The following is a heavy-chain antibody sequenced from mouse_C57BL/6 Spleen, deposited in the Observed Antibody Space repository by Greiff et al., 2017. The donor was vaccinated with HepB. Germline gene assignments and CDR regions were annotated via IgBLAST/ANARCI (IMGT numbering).Heavy chain of an antibody. CDR2: IRSKSNNYAT. J-gene: IGHJ1*03. D-gene: IGHD1-1*01. CDR3: VRHGGYGYWYFDV. V-gene: IGHV10-1*01. Sequence: EVQLVESGGGLVQPKGSLKLSCAASGFSFNTYAMNWVRQAPGKGLEWVARIRSKSNNYATYYADSVKDRFTISRDDSESMLYLQMNNLKTEDTAMYYCVRHGGYGYWYFDVWGTGTTVTVSS. CDR1: GFSFNTYA.